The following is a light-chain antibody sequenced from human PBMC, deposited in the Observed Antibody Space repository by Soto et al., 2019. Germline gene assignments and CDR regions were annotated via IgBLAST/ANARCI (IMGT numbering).Light chain of an antibody. CDR1: QSISSW. CDR3: QQYNSYSPYT. V-gene: IGKV1-5*01. CDR2: DAS. Sequence: DIPMTQSPSTLSASVGDRVTITCRAIQSISSWLAWYQQKPGKAPKLLIYDASSLESGVPSRFSGSGSGTEFTLTISSLQPDDFATYYCQQYNSYSPYTFGQGTKLEIK. J-gene: IGKJ2*01.